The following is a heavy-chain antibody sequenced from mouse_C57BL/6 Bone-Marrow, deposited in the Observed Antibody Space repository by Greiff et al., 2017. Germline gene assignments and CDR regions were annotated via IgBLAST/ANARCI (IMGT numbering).Heavy chain of an antibody. J-gene: IGHJ4*01. D-gene: IGHD3-2*02. CDR2: IDPADSYT. CDR1: GYTFTSYW. CDR3: AAQATDAMDY. Sequence: QVHVKQPGAELVKPGASVKLSCKASGYTFTSYWMQWVKQRPGQGLEWIGEIDPADSYTNYNQKFKGKATLTVDTSSSTAYMQLSSLTSEDSAVYYCAAQATDAMDYWGQGTSVTVSS. V-gene: IGHV1-50*01.